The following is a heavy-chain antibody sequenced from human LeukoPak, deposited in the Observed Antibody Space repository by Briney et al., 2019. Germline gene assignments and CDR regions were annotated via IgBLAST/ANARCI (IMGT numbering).Heavy chain of an antibody. CDR2: ISGSGSSI. V-gene: IGHV3-48*03. Sequence: PGGSLRLSCTASGFTFSTYEMNWVRQAPGKGLEWISYISGSGSSIFYADSLQGRFTVSRDSAKNSVYLQMNSLRAEDTAVYYCAREGGFGYDDAFDTWGHGTTVTVSS. CDR1: GFTFSTYE. CDR3: AREGGFGYDDAFDT. J-gene: IGHJ3*02. D-gene: IGHD3-16*02.